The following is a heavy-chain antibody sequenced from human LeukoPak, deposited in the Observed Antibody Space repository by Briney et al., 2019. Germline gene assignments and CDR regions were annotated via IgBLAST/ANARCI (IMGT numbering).Heavy chain of an antibody. J-gene: IGHJ6*03. D-gene: IGHD2-2*01. V-gene: IGHV4-4*09. CDR1: GGSISSYY. CDR3: ARIDREDCSSTSCYDISTQAVYYYYYYMDV. CDR2: IYTSGST. Sequence: SETLSLTCTVSGGSISSYYWSWIRQPPGKGLEWIGYIYTSGSTNYNPSLKSRVTISVDTSKNQFSLKLSSVTAADTAVYYCARIDREDCSSTSCYDISTQAVYYYYYYMDVWGKGTTVTVSS.